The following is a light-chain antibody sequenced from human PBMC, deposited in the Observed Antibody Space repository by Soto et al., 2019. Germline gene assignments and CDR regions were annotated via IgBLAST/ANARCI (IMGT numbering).Light chain of an antibody. CDR1: SSDVGGYSL. CDR3: SSYTTAGTLV. J-gene: IGLJ2*01. Sequence: QSVLTQPASVSGSPGQSITISCTGTSSDVGGYSLVSWYQQHPGKAPELMIYEVSDRPSGVSNRFSGSKSGNTASLTISGLQPEDEADYYCSSYTTAGTLVFGGGTKLTVL. CDR2: EVS. V-gene: IGLV2-14*01.